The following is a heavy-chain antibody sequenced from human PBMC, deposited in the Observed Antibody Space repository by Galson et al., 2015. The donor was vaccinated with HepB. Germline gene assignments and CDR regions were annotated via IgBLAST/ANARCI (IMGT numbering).Heavy chain of an antibody. V-gene: IGHV3-30*04. J-gene: IGHJ4*02. CDR2: ITYDGTNT. CDR3: VKGGGYSAIRGRGGFDS. D-gene: IGHD5-12*01. Sequence: SLRLSCAASGFTFNSYAMHWVRQAPGKGLQWVAVITYDGTNTFYARSVKGRFTISRDNSGNTLFLHMNSLRPEDTALYYCVKGGGYSAIRGRGGFDSWGQGALVTVSS. CDR1: GFTFNSYA.